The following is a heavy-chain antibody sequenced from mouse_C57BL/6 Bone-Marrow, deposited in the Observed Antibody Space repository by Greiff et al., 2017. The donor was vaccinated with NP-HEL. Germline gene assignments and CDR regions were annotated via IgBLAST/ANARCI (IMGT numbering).Heavy chain of an antibody. V-gene: IGHV2-5*01. CDR1: GFSLTSYG. Sequence: QVQLQQSGPGLVQPSQSLSITCTASGFSLTSYGVHWVRQSPGKGLEWLGVIWRGGSTDYNAAFMSRLSITKDNSKSQVFFKMNSLQADDTAIYYCAKGIYYYGSDYYAMDYWGQGTSVTVSS. J-gene: IGHJ4*01. CDR3: AKGIYYYGSDYYAMDY. D-gene: IGHD1-1*01. CDR2: IWRGGST.